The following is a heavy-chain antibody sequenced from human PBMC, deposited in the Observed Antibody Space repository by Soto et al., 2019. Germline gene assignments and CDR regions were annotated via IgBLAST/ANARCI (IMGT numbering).Heavy chain of an antibody. J-gene: IGHJ5*02. Sequence: GASVKVSGKASGYTFTNYDISWVRQATGRGLEWMGWMNPGSGNTGYAHKFQGRVTMTRNLSISTAYMELSRLGSDDTAIYYCARMASSGSLNWFDPWGQGTLVTVSS. V-gene: IGHV1-8*01. D-gene: IGHD3-10*01. CDR3: ARMASSGSLNWFDP. CDR1: GYTFTNYD. CDR2: MNPGSGNT.